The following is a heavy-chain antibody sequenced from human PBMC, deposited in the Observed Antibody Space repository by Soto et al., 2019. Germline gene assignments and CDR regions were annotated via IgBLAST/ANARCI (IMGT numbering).Heavy chain of an antibody. Sequence: QVQLVESGGGVVQPGRSLRLSCAASGFTFSSYGMHWVRQAPGEGLEWVAVISYDGSNKYYADSVKGRFTISRDNSKNTLYLQMNSLRAEDTAVYYCAKDLDYWGQGTLVTVSS. CDR3: AKDLDY. J-gene: IGHJ4*02. CDR2: ISYDGSNK. CDR1: GFTFSSYG. V-gene: IGHV3-30*18.